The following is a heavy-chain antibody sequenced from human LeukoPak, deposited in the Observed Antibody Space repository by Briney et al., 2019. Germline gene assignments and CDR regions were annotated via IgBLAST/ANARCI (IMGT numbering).Heavy chain of an antibody. J-gene: IGHJ4*02. CDR2: ISGDGGST. CDR3: AKDDSYGDHVKFDY. CDR1: GFTFDDYA. Sequence: GGSLRLSCAASGFTFDDYAMHWVRQAPGKGLEWVSLISGDGGSTYYADSVKGRFTISRDNSKNSLNLQMNSLRTEDTALYYCAKDDSYGDHVKFDYWGQGTLVTVSS. V-gene: IGHV3-43*02. D-gene: IGHD4-17*01.